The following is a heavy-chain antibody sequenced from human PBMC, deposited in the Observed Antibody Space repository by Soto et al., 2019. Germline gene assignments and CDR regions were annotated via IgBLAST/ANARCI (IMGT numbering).Heavy chain of an antibody. V-gene: IGHV2-70*04. CDR3: ARDFMLYGMDV. CDR2: IDWDDDK. D-gene: IGHD3-10*02. CDR1: GFSLSTSGMR. Sequence: GSGPTLVNPTQTLTLTCTFSGFSLSTSGMRVSWIRQPPGKALEWLARIDWDDDKFYSTSLKTRLTISKDTSKNQVVLTMTNMDPVDTATYYCARDFMLYGMDVWGQGTTVTVSS. J-gene: IGHJ6*02.